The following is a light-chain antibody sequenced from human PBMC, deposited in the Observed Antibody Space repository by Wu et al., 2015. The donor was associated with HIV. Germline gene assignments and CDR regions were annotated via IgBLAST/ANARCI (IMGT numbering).Light chain of an antibody. J-gene: IGKJ2*01. CDR1: HSIDSD. CDR2: GAS. V-gene: IGKV3-20*01. CDR3: QHSEF. Sequence: VLTQSPGTLSLSPGDRATLSCRASHSIDSDLAWYQQKRGQAPKLIIYGASHRASGVPDRFGGGGSGTDFTLIISRLEPEDFGVYFCQHSEFFGQGPKLDFK.